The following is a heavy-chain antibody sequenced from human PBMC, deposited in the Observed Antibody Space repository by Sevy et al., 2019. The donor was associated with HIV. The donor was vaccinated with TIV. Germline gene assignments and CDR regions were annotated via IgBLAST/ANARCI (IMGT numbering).Heavy chain of an antibody. V-gene: IGHV1-24*01. D-gene: IGHD3-22*01. CDR1: GYTLTELS. J-gene: IGHJ5*02. CDR2: FDPEDGET. CDR3: ARSGYYYDSSGYYWGTRRWFDP. Sequence: ASVKVSCKVSGYTLTELSMHWVRQAPGKGLEWMGGFDPEDGETIYAQKIQGRVTMTEDTSTDTAYMELSSLRSEDTAVYYCARSGYYYDSSGYYWGTRRWFDPWGQGTLVTVSS.